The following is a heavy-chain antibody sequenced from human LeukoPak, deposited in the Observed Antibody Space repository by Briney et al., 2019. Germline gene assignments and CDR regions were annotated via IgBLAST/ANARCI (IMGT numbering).Heavy chain of an antibody. CDR2: TDGGTT. CDR1: GFTSSNAW. D-gene: IGHD1-1*01. V-gene: IGHV3-15*01. J-gene: IGHJ4*02. Sequence: GGSLRLSCAASGFTSSNAWMTWVRQAPGKGLEWVGRTDGGTTDYAAPVKGRFTISRDDSKNTLYLQMNSLQTDDSAVYYCASGRVRDYWGQGTLVTVSS. CDR3: ASGRVRDY.